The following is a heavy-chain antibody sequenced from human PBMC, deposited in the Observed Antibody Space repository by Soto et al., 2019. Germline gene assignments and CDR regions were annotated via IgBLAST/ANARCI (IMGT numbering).Heavy chain of an antibody. CDR3: AREEYGQYYFDY. J-gene: IGHJ4*02. CDR2: ISYDGINK. D-gene: IGHD6-6*01. V-gene: IGHV3-30-3*01. Sequence: PGGAIRRSCEACGVKVSNFGRPWVRQTPGKVLEWVAIISYDGINKYCADSVEGRFTISRDNSKNTLYLQMNSLRAEDTAVYYCAREEYGQYYFDYWGQGSLLTVSS. CDR1: GVKVSNFG.